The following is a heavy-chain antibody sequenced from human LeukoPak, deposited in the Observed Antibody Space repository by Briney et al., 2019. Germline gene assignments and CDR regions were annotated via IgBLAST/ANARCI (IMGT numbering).Heavy chain of an antibody. Sequence: GGSLRLSCAASGFTFSSYAMHWVRQAPGKGLEWVATISYDGSNTYYADSVKGRFTISRDISKSTLYLQMNSLRADDTAVYYCALNRGSGWYFHYWGQGTLVTVSS. D-gene: IGHD6-19*01. CDR3: ALNRGSGWYFHY. CDR1: GFTFSSYA. V-gene: IGHV3-30*04. CDR2: ISYDGSNT. J-gene: IGHJ4*02.